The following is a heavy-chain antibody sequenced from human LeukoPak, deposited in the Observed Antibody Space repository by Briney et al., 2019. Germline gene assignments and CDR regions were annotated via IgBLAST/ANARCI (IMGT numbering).Heavy chain of an antibody. CDR2: VSVSGDST. V-gene: IGHV3-23*01. J-gene: IGHJ4*02. D-gene: IGHD5-18*01. CDR3: AKGGDTAMAPDY. CDR1: GFTYSSYA. Sequence: GGSLRLSCAASGFTYSSYAMSWVRQAPGKGLEWVSGVSVSGDSTYYADSVKGRFTISRDNSKNTLYLQMNSLRAEDTAIYYCAKGGDTAMAPDYGGQGTLVTVSS.